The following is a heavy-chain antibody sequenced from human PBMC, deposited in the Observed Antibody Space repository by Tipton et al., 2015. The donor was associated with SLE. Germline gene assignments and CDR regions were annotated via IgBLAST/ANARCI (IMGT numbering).Heavy chain of an antibody. Sequence: SLRLSCAASGFTFSSYGMHWVRRAPGKGLVGVAFLRYDGSNKYNADSVKGRFTISRDNSKNTLYLQMNSLSAEDTAWYYCAKFMVQVDKGYYYGMDVWGLGTTVTVSS. CDR1: GFTFSSYG. CDR2: LRYDGSNK. D-gene: IGHD3-10*01. CDR3: AKFMVQVDKGYYYGMDV. J-gene: IGHJ6*02. V-gene: IGHV3-30*02.